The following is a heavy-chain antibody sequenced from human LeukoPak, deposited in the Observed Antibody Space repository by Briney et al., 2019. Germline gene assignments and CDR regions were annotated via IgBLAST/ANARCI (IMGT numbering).Heavy chain of an antibody. D-gene: IGHD6-19*01. J-gene: IGHJ4*02. CDR2: IIPIFGTA. Sequence: ASVKVSCKASGGTFSSYATSWVRQAPGQGLEWMGGIIPIFGTANYAQKFQGGVTITADESTSTAYMELSSLRSEDTAVYYCARVKSTERQWLTFDYWGQGTLVTVSS. CDR3: ARVKSTERQWLTFDY. CDR1: GGTFSSYA. V-gene: IGHV1-69*13.